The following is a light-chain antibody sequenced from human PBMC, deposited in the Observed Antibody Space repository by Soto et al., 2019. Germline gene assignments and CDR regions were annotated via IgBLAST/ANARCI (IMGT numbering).Light chain of an antibody. CDR1: SSNIGNNY. V-gene: IGLV1-51*01. CDR2: DNN. J-gene: IGLJ2*01. CDR3: GTWDSSLSVV. Sequence: QSVLTQPPSVSAAPGQTVTISCSGSSSNIGNNYVSWYQQLPGTAPKLLIYDNNKRPSGIPDRFSGSKSGTSATLGITGLQTGDEADYYSGTWDSSLSVVFGGGTKVTVL.